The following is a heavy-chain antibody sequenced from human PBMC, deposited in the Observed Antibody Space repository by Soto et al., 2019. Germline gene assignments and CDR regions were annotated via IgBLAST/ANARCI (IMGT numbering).Heavy chain of an antibody. CDR2: ISAYNGNT. D-gene: IGHD5-18*01. J-gene: IGHJ4*02. Sequence: QVQLVQSGAEVKKPGASVKVSCKASGYTFTNYGITWVRQAHGQGLEWMGWISAYNGNTNYAQRLQGRVTMTTDTTTPTDYMELRGLRYDNTAVDDCARAPADTPMGDFDYWGQATLVTVSS. CDR1: GYTFTNYG. V-gene: IGHV1-18*01. CDR3: ARAPADTPMGDFDY.